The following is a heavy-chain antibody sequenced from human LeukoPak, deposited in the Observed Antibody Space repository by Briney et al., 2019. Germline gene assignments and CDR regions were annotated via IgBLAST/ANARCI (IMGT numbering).Heavy chain of an antibody. CDR3: ARDYLWPCENDF. Sequence: GGSLRLSCAASGFTFSSYEMNWVRQAPGKGLEWVSYISSTGSTKYYAHSVKGRFTVSRDNAKNSLYLQMNSLRAEDTAVYYYARDYLWPCENDFWGQGTLVTVSS. CDR1: GFTFSSYE. D-gene: IGHD2-21*01. J-gene: IGHJ4*02. V-gene: IGHV3-48*03. CDR2: ISSTGSTK.